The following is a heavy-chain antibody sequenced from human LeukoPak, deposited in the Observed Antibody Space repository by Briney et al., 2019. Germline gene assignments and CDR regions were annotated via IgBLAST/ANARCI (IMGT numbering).Heavy chain of an antibody. V-gene: IGHV3-23*01. CDR2: ISGSGGST. CDR1: GGSISSYY. Sequence: ETLSLTCTVSGGSISSYYWSWVRQAPGKGLEWVSAISGSGGSTYYADSVKGRFTISRDNSKNTLYLQMNSLRAEDTAVYYCAKASAAENRYYFDYWGQGTLVTVSS. D-gene: IGHD6-13*01. J-gene: IGHJ4*02. CDR3: AKASAAENRYYFDY.